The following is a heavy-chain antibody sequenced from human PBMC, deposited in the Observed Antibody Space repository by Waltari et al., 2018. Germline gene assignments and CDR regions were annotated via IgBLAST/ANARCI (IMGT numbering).Heavy chain of an antibody. CDR1: GGSISSSTYY. Sequence: QLQLQESGPGLVKPSETLSLTCTVSGGSISSSTYYWGWIRQPPGKGLEWIGSIYFSGSTYANPSLKSRVTISVDTSKNQFSLKLSSVTAADTAVYYCARPRSYYYYMDVWGKGTTVTVSS. V-gene: IGHV4-39*07. J-gene: IGHJ6*03. CDR2: IYFSGST. CDR3: ARPRSYYYYMDV.